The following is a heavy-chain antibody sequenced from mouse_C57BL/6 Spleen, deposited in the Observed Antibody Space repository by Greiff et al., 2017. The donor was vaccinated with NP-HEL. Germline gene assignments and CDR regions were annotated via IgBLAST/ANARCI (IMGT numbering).Heavy chain of an antibody. V-gene: IGHV5-4*01. CDR1: GFTFSSYA. CDR3: ARDGGHSSGYRAWSAY. J-gene: IGHJ3*01. D-gene: IGHD3-1*01. CDR2: ISDGGSYT. Sequence: EVKLVESGGGLVKPGGSLKLSCAASGFTFSSYAMSWVRQTPEKRLEWVATISDGGSYTYYPDNVKGRFTISRDNAKNNLYLQMSHLKSEDTAMYYCARDGGHSSGYRAWSAYWGQGTLVTVSA.